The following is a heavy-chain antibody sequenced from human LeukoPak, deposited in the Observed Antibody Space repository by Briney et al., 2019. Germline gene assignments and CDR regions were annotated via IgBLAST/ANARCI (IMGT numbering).Heavy chain of an antibody. CDR3: ARKQQLVGYFDY. CDR1: GFTFSSYG. D-gene: IGHD6-13*01. J-gene: IGHJ4*02. Sequence: GGSLRLSCAASGFTFSSYGMHWVRQAPGKGLEGVAVIWYDGSNKYYADSVKGRFTISRDNSKNTLYLQMNSLRAEDTAVYYCARKQQLVGYFDYWGQGTLVTVSS. V-gene: IGHV3-33*01. CDR2: IWYDGSNK.